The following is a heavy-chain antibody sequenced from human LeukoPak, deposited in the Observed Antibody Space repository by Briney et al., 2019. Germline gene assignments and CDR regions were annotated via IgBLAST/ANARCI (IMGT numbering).Heavy chain of an antibody. CDR1: GFTFSSYE. J-gene: IGHJ4*02. CDR3: AKEDSSWFDY. V-gene: IGHV3-48*03. CDR2: ISSSGKTI. Sequence: GGSLRLSCEASGFTFSSYEMNWVRQAPGKGLEWVSYISSSGKTIYYADSTKGRFTISRDNSKNKLFLQMNSLRAEDTAVYYCAKEDSSWFDYWGQGTLVSVST.